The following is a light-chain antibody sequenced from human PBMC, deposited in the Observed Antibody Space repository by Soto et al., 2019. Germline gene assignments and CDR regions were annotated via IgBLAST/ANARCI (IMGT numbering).Light chain of an antibody. Sequence: DIQMTQSPSSLSASVGDRVTITCRASQSISTYLNWYQQKPGKAPKLLIFEASSLQSGVPSRFSGSGSGTEFTLTISSLQPDDFATYYCQQYNSYSRTFGQGTKVDIK. CDR1: QSISTY. V-gene: IGKV1-5*01. CDR3: QQYNSYSRT. CDR2: EAS. J-gene: IGKJ1*01.